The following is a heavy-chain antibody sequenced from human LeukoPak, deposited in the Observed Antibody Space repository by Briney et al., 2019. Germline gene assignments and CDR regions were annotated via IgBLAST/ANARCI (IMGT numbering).Heavy chain of an antibody. CDR2: ISSSSSYI. D-gene: IGHD5-18*01. Sequence: KSGGSLRLSCAASGFTFSAYSMNWLRQAPGKGLEWVSSISSSSSYIYYADSVKGRFTISRDNSKNTLSLQVSSLRAEDTAIYYCAKGLKTAVGPYKGYHYYMDVWGKGTTVTVSS. J-gene: IGHJ6*03. CDR1: GFTFSAYS. CDR3: AKGLKTAVGPYKGYHYYMDV. V-gene: IGHV3-21*04.